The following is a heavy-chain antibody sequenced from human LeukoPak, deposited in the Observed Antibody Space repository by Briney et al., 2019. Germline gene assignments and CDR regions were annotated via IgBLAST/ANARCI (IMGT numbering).Heavy chain of an antibody. Sequence: ASVKVSCKASGGTFSRYAISWVRQAPGQGLEWMGRIIPILGIANYAQKFQGRVTITADKSTSTAYMELSSLRSEDTAVYYCARKGYYYDSSGYYYFDYWGQGTLVTVSS. V-gene: IGHV1-69*04. CDR2: IIPILGIA. CDR1: GGTFSRYA. D-gene: IGHD3-22*01. J-gene: IGHJ4*02. CDR3: ARKGYYYDSSGYYYFDY.